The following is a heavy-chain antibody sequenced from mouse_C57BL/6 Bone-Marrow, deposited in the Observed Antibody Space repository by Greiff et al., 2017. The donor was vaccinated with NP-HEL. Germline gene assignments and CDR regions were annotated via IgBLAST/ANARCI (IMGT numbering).Heavy chain of an antibody. CDR1: GFNIKNTY. CDR2: IAPANGTT. CDR3: ARDTTVVATGGY. Sequence: VQLQQSVAELVRPGASVKLSCTASGFNIKNTYMHWVKQRPEQGLEWIGRIAPANGTTKYAPKCQGKATITADTSSNTAYLQLSSLTSEDTAIYYCARDTTVVATGGYWGQGTTLTVSS. D-gene: IGHD1-1*01. V-gene: IGHV14-3*01. J-gene: IGHJ2*01.